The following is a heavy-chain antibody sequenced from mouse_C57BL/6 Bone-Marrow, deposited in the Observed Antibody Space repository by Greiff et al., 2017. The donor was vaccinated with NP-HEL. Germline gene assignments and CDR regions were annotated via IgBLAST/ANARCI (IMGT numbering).Heavy chain of an antibody. D-gene: IGHD1-1*01. CDR3: ARVGVPTGSSCRFAY. CDR2: IYPRSGNT. Sequence: QVQLQQSGAELARPGASVKLSCKASGYTFTSYGISWVKQRTGQGLEWIGEIYPRSGNTYYNEKFKGKATLTADKSSSTAYMELRSLTSEDSAVYFCARVGVPTGSSCRFAYWGQGTLVTVSA. V-gene: IGHV1-81*01. J-gene: IGHJ3*01. CDR1: GYTFTSYG.